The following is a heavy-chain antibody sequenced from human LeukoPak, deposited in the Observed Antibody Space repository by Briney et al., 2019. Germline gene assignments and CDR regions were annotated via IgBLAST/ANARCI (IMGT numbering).Heavy chain of an antibody. V-gene: IGHV1-18*01. D-gene: IGHD3-3*01. Sequence: ASVKVSCKASGYTFTSYGISWVRQAPGQGLEWMGWISAYNGNTNYAQKLQGRVTMTTDTSTSTAYMELRSLRSDDTAVYYCVRDQRGSYDLVFHDYWGQGTLVTVSS. CDR1: GYTFTSYG. J-gene: IGHJ4*02. CDR2: ISAYNGNT. CDR3: VRDQRGSYDLVFHDY.